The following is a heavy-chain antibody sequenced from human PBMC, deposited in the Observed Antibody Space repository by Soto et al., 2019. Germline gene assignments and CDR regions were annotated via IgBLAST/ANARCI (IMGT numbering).Heavy chain of an antibody. J-gene: IGHJ4*02. CDR1: GFTFSSYA. D-gene: IGHD4-4*01. CDR2: IRGSGGST. Sequence: EVQLLESGGDLVQPGGSLRLSCAASGFTFSSYAMTWVRQAPGKGLEWVSTIRGSGGSTYYADSVKGRFTISRDNSKNTLNLQMNTLRAEDTAVYYCAKDGYSSNWPYYFDDWGQGTLVTVSS. V-gene: IGHV3-23*01. CDR3: AKDGYSSNWPYYFDD.